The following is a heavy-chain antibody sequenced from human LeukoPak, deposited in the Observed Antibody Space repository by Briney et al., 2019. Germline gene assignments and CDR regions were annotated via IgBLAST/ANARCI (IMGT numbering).Heavy chain of an antibody. V-gene: IGHV4-34*01. CDR3: ARQQPSQYFDY. CDR1: GGSFSGYY. Sequence: ETLSLTCAVYGGSFSGYYWSWIRQPPGKGLEWIGEINHSGSTNYNPSLKSRVTISVDTSKNQFSLKLSSVTAADTAVYYCARQQPSQYFDYWGQGTLVTVSS. CDR2: INHSGST. J-gene: IGHJ4*02. D-gene: IGHD6-13*01.